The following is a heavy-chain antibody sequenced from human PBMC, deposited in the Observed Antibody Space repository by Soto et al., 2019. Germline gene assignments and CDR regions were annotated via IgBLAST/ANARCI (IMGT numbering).Heavy chain of an antibody. Sequence: PSETLSLTCTVSGGSISSYYWSWIRQPPGKGLEWIGYIYYSGSTNYNPSLKSRVTISVDTSKNQFSLKLSSVTAADTAVYYCARHYGSGRNPPNYWGQGTLVTVSS. V-gene: IGHV4-59*08. CDR3: ARHYGSGRNPPNY. CDR1: GGSISSYY. CDR2: IYYSGST. J-gene: IGHJ4*02. D-gene: IGHD3-10*01.